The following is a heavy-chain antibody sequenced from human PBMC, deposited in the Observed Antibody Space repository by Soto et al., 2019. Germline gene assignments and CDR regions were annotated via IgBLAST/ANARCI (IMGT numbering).Heavy chain of an antibody. Sequence: ASVKVSCKASGYTFTSYGISWVRQAPGQGLEWMGWISAYNGNTNYAQKLQGRVTMTTDTSTSTAYMELRSLRSDDTAVYYCAISYYYDSSGYSYYFDYWGQGTLVTVPQ. D-gene: IGHD3-22*01. CDR1: GYTFTSYG. CDR3: AISYYYDSSGYSYYFDY. J-gene: IGHJ4*02. V-gene: IGHV1-18*01. CDR2: ISAYNGNT.